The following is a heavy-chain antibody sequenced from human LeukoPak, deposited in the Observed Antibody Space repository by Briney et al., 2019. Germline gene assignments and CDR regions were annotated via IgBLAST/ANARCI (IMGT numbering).Heavy chain of an antibody. D-gene: IGHD6-13*01. CDR3: ARQYSSSWYALGYLDY. CDR2: IKQDGSDK. J-gene: IGHJ4*02. CDR1: GFTFSSYA. V-gene: IGHV3-7*01. Sequence: GGSLRLSCAASGFTFSSYAMHWVRQAPGKGLEWVANIKQDGSDKYYVDSVKGRFTISRDNAKNSLYLQMNSLRADDTALYYCARQYSSSWYALGYLDYWGQRTLVTVSS.